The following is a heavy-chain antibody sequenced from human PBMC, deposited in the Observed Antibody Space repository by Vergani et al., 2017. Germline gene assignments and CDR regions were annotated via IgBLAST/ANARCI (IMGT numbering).Heavy chain of an antibody. V-gene: IGHV3-9*02. CDR1: GVTSAGYA. Sequence: EVQLEESGGGLVLPGRSLRLSCVASGVTSAGYAMHWVRQAPGKGLEWVSGISWNSNSIGYADSVKGRFTISRDNAKNSLYLQMNSLRAEDTALYYCAKDLGTSSGGGWFDLWGQGTLVTVS. D-gene: IGHD6-6*01. CDR2: ISWNSNSI. J-gene: IGHJ5*02. CDR3: AKDLGTSSGGGWFDL.